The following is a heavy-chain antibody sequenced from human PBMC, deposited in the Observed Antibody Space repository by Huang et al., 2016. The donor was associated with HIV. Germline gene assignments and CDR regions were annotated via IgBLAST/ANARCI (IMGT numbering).Heavy chain of an antibody. V-gene: IGHV3-30-3*01. CDR1: GFTFSNYA. CDR2: ISNEGSTK. CDR3: ARSEPSRYYFDY. J-gene: IGHJ4*02. Sequence: QVQLVASGGGVVKPGTSLRLSWAASGFTFSNYAMNWVRQAPGKGLEWVAVISNEGSTKYYADSVKGRFTISRDNSKNTVYLQMNSLRAEDTAVDYCARSEPSRYYFDYWGQGTLVTVSS.